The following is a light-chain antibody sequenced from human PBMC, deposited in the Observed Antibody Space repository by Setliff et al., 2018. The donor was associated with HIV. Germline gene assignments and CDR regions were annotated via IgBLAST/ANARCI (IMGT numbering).Light chain of an antibody. CDR2: EVT. CDR1: SSDVGGYNY. V-gene: IGLV2-14*01. CDR3: CSYARSSTYV. Sequence: QSVLTQPASVSGSPGQSITISCTGTSSDVGGYNYVSWYRQHPGKAPKLMIYEVTKRPSGVSNRFSGSKSGNTASLTISGLQAEDEADYYCCSYARSSTYVFGTGTKVTVL. J-gene: IGLJ1*01.